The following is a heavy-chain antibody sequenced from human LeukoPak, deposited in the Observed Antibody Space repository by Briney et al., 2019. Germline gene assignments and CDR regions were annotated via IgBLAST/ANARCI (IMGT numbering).Heavy chain of an antibody. D-gene: IGHD3-22*01. Sequence: PSETLSLTCTVSGGSIGSYYCSWIRQPPGKGLEWIGYIYYSGSTNYNPSLKSRVTISVDTSKNQFSLRLSSVTAADTAVYYCARGGYYDSTGFYYWGQGTLVTVSS. J-gene: IGHJ4*02. CDR2: IYYSGST. CDR3: ARGGYYDSTGFYY. V-gene: IGHV4-59*01. CDR1: GGSIGSYY.